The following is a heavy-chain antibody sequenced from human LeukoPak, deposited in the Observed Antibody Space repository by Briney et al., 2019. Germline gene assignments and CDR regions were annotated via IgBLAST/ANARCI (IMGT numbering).Heavy chain of an antibody. Sequence: KAGGSLRLSCAASGFTFSAYRMNWVRQAPGKGLEWVSSTSSSTGYIYYADSAKGRFTISRDNAKNSLFLQMNSLRVEDTAVYFCARDQPLAVASWGYFYYYMDVWGKGTTVTVSS. CDR3: ARDQPLAVASWGYFYYYMDV. CDR1: GFTFSAYR. CDR2: TSSSTGYI. D-gene: IGHD2-2*01. J-gene: IGHJ6*03. V-gene: IGHV3-21*06.